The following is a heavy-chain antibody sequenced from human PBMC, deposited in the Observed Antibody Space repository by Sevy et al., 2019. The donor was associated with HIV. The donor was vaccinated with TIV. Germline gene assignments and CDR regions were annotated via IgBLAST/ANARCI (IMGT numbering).Heavy chain of an antibody. CDR3: ARALGSSSWYGGYYFDY. D-gene: IGHD6-13*01. V-gene: IGHV6-1*01. J-gene: IGHJ4*02. Sequence: SQTLSLTCAISGDSVSSNSAAWNWIRQSPSRGLEWLGRTYYRSKWYTDYAVSVKSRITINPDTSKNQFSLQLNSVTPEDTAVYYCARALGSSSWYGGYYFDYWGQGTLVTVS. CDR2: TYYRSKWYT. CDR1: GDSVSSNSAA.